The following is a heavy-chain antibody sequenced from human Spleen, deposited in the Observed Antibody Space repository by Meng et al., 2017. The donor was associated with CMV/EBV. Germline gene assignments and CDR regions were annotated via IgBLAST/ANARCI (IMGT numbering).Heavy chain of an antibody. V-gene: IGHV3-30*02. CDR2: IRYDGSNK. J-gene: IGHJ6*02. CDR3: AKDLGGYFYGMVV. CDR1: GFTFSSYG. D-gene: IGHD3-22*01. Sequence: GESLKISCAASGFTFSSYGMHWVRQAPGKGLEWVAFIRYDGSNKYYADSVKGRFTISRDNSKNTLYLQMNSLRAEDTAVYYCAKDLGGYFYGMVVWGQGTTVTVSS.